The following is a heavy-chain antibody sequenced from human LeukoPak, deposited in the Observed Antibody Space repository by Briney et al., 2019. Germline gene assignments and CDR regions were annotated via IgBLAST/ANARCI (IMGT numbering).Heavy chain of an antibody. CDR3: ARNLDFDY. CDR2: IYSGGST. J-gene: IGHJ4*02. V-gene: IGHV3-66*01. CDR1: GFTVSSNY. Sequence: PGGSLRFSCAASGFTVSSNYMSWVRQAPGKGLEWVSVIYSGGSTYYADSVKGRFTISRDNSKNTLYLQMNSLRAEDTAVYYCARNLDFDYWGQGTLVTVSS.